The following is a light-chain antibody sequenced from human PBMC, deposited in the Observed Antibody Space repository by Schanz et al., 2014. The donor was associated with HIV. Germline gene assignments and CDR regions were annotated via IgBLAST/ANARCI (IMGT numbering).Light chain of an antibody. CDR3: QQLNDYPIT. CDR2: AAS. J-gene: IGKJ5*01. Sequence: IQMTQSPSSLSASVGDRVTITCRASQSVSWFLNWYQQKPGKAPKLLIHAASTLQSGVPSRFSGSGSGTDFTLTISSLQPEDFATYYCQQLNDYPITFGQGTRLEMK. CDR1: QSVSWF. V-gene: IGKV1-9*01.